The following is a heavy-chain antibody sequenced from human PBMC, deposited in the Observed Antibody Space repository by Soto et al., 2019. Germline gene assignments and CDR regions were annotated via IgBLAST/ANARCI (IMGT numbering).Heavy chain of an antibody. Sequence: QVQLVESGGGVVQPGTSLRLSCEGSGFRFSDYGIHWVRQLPGKGLEWVSVIWYDGTKTYYRDSVKGRFTTSRDKFQKTGFLENGRPDADDKGPFFWAGGPAERTLKYGFWGGIPYLFDYWGLGTLVTVSS. CDR3: AGGPAERTLKYGFWGGIPYLFDY. J-gene: IGHJ4*02. D-gene: IGHD3-3*01. V-gene: IGHV3-33*01. CDR2: IWYDGTKT. CDR1: GFRFSDYG.